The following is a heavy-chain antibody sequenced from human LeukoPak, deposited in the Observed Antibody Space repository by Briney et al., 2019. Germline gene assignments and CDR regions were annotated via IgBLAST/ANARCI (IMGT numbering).Heavy chain of an antibody. D-gene: IGHD2-15*01. CDR3: AREDIVVVRPYYFDY. CDR2: IKQDGSEK. CDR1: GFTFSSYW. Sequence: GGSLRLSCAASGFTFSSYWMSWVRQAPGKGLEWVANIKQDGSEKYYVDSLKGRITISRDNAKNSLYLQMNSLRAEDTAVCYCAREDIVVVRPYYFDYWGQGTLVTVSS. J-gene: IGHJ4*02. V-gene: IGHV3-7*01.